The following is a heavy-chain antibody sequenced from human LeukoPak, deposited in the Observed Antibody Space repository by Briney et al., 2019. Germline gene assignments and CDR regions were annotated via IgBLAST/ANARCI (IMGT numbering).Heavy chain of an antibody. CDR2: ISGSGGST. D-gene: IGHD6-6*01. V-gene: IGHV3-23*01. CDR3: ARTSIAARSFDY. Sequence: GGSLRLSCAASGFTFSSYAMSWVRQAPGKGLEWVSAISGSGGSTYYADSVKGRFTISRDNSKNTLYLQMNSLRAEDTAVYYCARTSIAARSFDYWGQGTLVTVSS. J-gene: IGHJ4*02. CDR1: GFTFSSYA.